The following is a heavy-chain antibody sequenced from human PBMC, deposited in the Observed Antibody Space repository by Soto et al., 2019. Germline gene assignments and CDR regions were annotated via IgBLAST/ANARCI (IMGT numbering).Heavy chain of an antibody. CDR2: ISGSGGDT. CDR1: GFTFTRYS. J-gene: IGHJ4*02. CDR3: AKDKGAGVRSFFEY. D-gene: IGHD3-10*01. Sequence: GGSLRVSCAASGFTFTRYSMNWVRQAPGKGLEWVSAISGSGGDTFYADSVKGRFTISRDQSKNTLYLQMISLRAEDTAKYYCAKDKGAGVRSFFEYWGQGTLVTVSS. V-gene: IGHV3-23*01.